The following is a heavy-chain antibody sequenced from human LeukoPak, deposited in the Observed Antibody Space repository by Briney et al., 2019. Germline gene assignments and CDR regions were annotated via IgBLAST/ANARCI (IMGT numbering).Heavy chain of an antibody. Sequence: SETLSLTCAVYGGSFNGYYWSWIRQPPGKGLEWIGEINHSGRTNYNPSLKSRVIISVDTSKKQFSLKLSSVTAADTAVYYCARGLNHLSGYYDFWSGPPAVPWGQGTLVTVSS. CDR3: ARGLNHLSGYYDFWSGPPAVP. CDR1: GGSFNGYY. V-gene: IGHV4-34*01. CDR2: INHSGRT. J-gene: IGHJ5*02. D-gene: IGHD3-3*01.